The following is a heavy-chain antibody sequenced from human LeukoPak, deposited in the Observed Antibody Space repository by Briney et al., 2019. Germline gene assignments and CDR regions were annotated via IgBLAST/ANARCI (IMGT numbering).Heavy chain of an antibody. CDR1: GFTFSSYW. Sequence: GGSLRLSCAASGFTFSSYWMYWVRQAPGKGLEWVANIKQDGSEKYYVDSVKGRFTISRDNAKNSLYLQMNSLRAEDTAVYYCAGGNTYYDFWSGYSDNWFDPWGQGTLVTVSS. V-gene: IGHV3-7*01. CDR3: AGGNTYYDFWSGYSDNWFDP. CDR2: IKQDGSEK. J-gene: IGHJ5*02. D-gene: IGHD3-3*01.